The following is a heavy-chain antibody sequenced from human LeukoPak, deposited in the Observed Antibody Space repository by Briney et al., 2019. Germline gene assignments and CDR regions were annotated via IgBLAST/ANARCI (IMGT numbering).Heavy chain of an antibody. D-gene: IGHD6-13*01. V-gene: IGHV3-48*01. CDR2: ISSSSSTI. J-gene: IGHJ4*02. CDR1: GFTFSSYS. Sequence: GGSLRLSCAASGFTFSSYSMNWVRQTPGKGLEWVSYISSSSSTIYYADSVKGRFTISRDNAKNSLYLQMNSLRAEDTAVYYCARDVSSSRVGSPFDYWGQGTLVTVSS. CDR3: ARDVSSSRVGSPFDY.